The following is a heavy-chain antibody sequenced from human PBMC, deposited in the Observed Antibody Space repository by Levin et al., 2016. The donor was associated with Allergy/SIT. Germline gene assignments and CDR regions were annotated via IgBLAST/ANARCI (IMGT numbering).Heavy chain of an antibody. V-gene: IGHV3-9*01. CDR3: AKTLGPGPDY. CDR1: GFTFDDYA. J-gene: IGHJ4*02. Sequence: SLKISCAASGFTFDDYAMHWVRQAPGKGLEWVSGISWNSGSIGYADSVKGRFTISRDNAKNSLYLQMNSLRAEDTALYYCAKTLGPGPDYWGQGTLVTVSS. CDR2: ISWNSGSI. D-gene: IGHD7-27*01.